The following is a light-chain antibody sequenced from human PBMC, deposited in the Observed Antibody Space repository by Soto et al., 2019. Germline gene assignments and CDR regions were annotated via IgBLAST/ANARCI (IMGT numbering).Light chain of an antibody. CDR3: SSYTSSSTLV. J-gene: IGLJ2*01. V-gene: IGLV2-14*01. CDR1: SSDVGGYKY. CDR2: DVS. Sequence: QSVLTQPASVSGSPGQSITISCTGTSSDVGGYKYVSWYQQHPGKAPKFIIYDVSNRPSGVSDRFSGSKSDNTASLTISGLQAEDEADYYCSSYTSSSTLVFGGGTKLTVL.